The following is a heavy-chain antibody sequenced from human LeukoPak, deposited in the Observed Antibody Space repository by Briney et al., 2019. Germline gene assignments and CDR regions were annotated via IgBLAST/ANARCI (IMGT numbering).Heavy chain of an antibody. D-gene: IGHD3-10*01. CDR2: IKQDGSEK. J-gene: IGHJ6*03. Sequence: GGSLRLSCAASGFTFSSYSMNWVRQAPGKGLEWVANIKQDGSEKYYVDSVKGRFTISRNNAKNSLYLQMNSLRAEDTAVYYCARETYSLSGYYYYMDVWGKGTTVTVSS. CDR3: ARETYSLSGYYYYMDV. V-gene: IGHV3-7*01. CDR1: GFTFSSYS.